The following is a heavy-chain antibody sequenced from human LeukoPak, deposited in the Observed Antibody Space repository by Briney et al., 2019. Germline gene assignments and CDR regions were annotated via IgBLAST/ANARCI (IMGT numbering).Heavy chain of an antibody. CDR1: GGSISSSSYY. CDR3: ARQGHYYDSSGYPDY. D-gene: IGHD3-22*01. J-gene: IGHJ4*02. Sequence: SETLPLTCTVSGGSISSSSYYWGWLRQPPGKGLEWIGSIYYSGSTYYNPSLESRVTISVDTSKNQFSLKLSSVTAADTAVYYCARQGHYYDSSGYPDYWGQGTLVTVSS. V-gene: IGHV4-39*01. CDR2: IYYSGST.